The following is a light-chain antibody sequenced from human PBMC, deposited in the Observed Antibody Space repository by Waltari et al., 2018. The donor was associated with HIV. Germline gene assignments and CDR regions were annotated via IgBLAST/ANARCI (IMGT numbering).Light chain of an antibody. CDR2: KNN. J-gene: IGLJ2*01. V-gene: IGLV1-47*01. CDR3: AAWDDSLSGVV. Sequence: QSVLTQPPSASGTPGQRVTISCSGSSSNIGSNYVYWYQQLPGTAPQLLTYKNNQRPSGFPDRCSGSKSGTSASLAISGLRSEDEADYYCAAWDDSLSGVVFGGGTKLTVL. CDR1: SSNIGSNY.